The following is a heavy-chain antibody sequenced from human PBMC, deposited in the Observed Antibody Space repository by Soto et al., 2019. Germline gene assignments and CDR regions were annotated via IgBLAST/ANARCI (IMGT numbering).Heavy chain of an antibody. CDR1: GGTFSSYA. CDR3: ARDLVAGAGDVYYYYGMDV. J-gene: IGHJ6*02. Sequence: AASVKVSCKASGGTFSSYAISWVRQAPGQGLEWMGGIIPIFGTANYAQKFQGRVTITADESTSTAYMELSSLRSEDTAVYYCARDLVAGAGDVYYYYGMDVWGQGTTVTVSS. V-gene: IGHV1-69*13. CDR2: IIPIFGTA. D-gene: IGHD6-19*01.